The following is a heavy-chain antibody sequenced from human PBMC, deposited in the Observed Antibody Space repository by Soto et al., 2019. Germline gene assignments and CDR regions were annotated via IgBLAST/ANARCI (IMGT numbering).Heavy chain of an antibody. Sequence: SETLSLTCAVSGGSISSSNWWSWVRQPPGKGLEWIGEIYHSGSTNYNPSLKSRVTISVDKSKNQFSLKLSSVTAADTAVYYCARGGATYYDILTGYYYYYGMDVGGQGTTVTVSS. D-gene: IGHD3-9*01. V-gene: IGHV4-4*02. J-gene: IGHJ6*02. CDR3: ARGGATYYDILTGYYYYYGMDV. CDR1: GGSISSSNW. CDR2: IYHSGST.